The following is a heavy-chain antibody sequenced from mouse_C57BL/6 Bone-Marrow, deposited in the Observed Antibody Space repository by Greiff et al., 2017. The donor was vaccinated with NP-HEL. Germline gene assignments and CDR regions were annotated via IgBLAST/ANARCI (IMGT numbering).Heavy chain of an antibody. V-gene: IGHV1-81*01. CDR3: ARPYYGNYAWFAY. J-gene: IGHJ3*01. Sequence: VQLQQSGAELARPGASVKLSCKASGYTFTSYGISWVKQRTGQGLEWIGEIYPRSGNTYYNEKFKGKATLTADKSSSTAYMELRSLTCEDSAVYFCARPYYGNYAWFAYWGQGTLVTVSA. D-gene: IGHD2-10*01. CDR1: GYTFTSYG. CDR2: IYPRSGNT.